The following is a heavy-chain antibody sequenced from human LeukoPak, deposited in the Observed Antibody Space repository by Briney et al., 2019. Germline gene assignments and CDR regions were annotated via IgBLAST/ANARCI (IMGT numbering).Heavy chain of an antibody. D-gene: IGHD1-26*01. Sequence: GGSLSLSCAASGFTFSNAWMSWVRQAPGKGLEWVGHIKSKTDGGTTDYAAPVKGRFTISRDDSENTLYLQMNSLNTDDTDVYYGTTWEGVNWGQGTMVTLSS. CDR3: TTWEGVN. CDR2: IKSKTDGGTT. J-gene: IGHJ3*01. V-gene: IGHV3-15*01. CDR1: GFTFSNAW.